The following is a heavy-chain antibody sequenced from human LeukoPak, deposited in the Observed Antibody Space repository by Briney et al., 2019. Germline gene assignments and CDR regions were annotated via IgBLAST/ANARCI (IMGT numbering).Heavy chain of an antibody. J-gene: IGHJ4*02. V-gene: IGHV3-33*05. D-gene: IGHD3-22*01. CDR3: AKGAHYDGRGDYYDY. Sequence: PGRSLRLSCAASGFTLSNYAMHWVRQAPGKGLEWVTVISTDGKDKKYADSVKGRFAISRDSSKNTLYLQMNSLRAEDTAAYYCAKGAHYDGRGDYYDYWGQGTLVTVSS. CDR2: ISTDGKDK. CDR1: GFTLSNYA.